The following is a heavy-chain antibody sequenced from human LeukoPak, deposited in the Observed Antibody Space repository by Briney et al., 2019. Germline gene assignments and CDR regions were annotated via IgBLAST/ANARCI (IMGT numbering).Heavy chain of an antibody. D-gene: IGHD2-2*01. V-gene: IGHV4-34*01. CDR3: ARDVVPAAHDAFDI. CDR2: INHSGST. J-gene: IGHJ3*02. CDR1: GGSFSGYY. Sequence: SETLSLTCAVDGGSFSGYYWSWIRQPPGKGLEWIGEINHSGSTNYNPSLKSRVTISVDTSKNQFSLKLSSVTAADTAVYYCARDVVPAAHDAFDIWGQGTMVTVSS.